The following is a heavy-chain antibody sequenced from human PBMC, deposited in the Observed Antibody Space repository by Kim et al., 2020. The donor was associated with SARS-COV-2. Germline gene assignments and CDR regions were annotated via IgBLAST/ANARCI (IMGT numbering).Heavy chain of an antibody. Sequence: SPSRKSRLTITKDTSKNQVVLTMTNMDPVDTATYYCAHIPGAYSSSSFDYWGQGTLVTVSS. D-gene: IGHD6-6*01. CDR3: AHIPGAYSSSSFDY. J-gene: IGHJ4*02. V-gene: IGHV2-5*01.